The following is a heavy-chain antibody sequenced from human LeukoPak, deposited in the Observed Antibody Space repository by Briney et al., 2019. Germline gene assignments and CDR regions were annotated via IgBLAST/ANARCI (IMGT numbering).Heavy chain of an antibody. CDR1: GGSISSGSYY. V-gene: IGHV4-61*02. D-gene: IGHD3-22*01. J-gene: IGHJ4*02. Sequence: PSETLSLTCTVSGGSISSGSYYWSWIRQPAGKGLEWIGRIYTSGSTNYNPSLKSRVTISVDTSKNQFSLKLSSVTAADTAVYYCARDRYYYDSSGWDLFDYWGQGTLVTVSS. CDR3: ARDRYYYDSSGWDLFDY. CDR2: IYTSGST.